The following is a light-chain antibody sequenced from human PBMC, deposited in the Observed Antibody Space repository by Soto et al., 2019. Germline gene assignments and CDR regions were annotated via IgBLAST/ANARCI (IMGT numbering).Light chain of an antibody. CDR2: GAS. CDR3: QQYNNWPET. CDR1: QSVSSN. V-gene: IGKV3-15*01. Sequence: EIVMTQSPATLSVSPGERATLSFRASQSVSSNLAWYQQKPGQAPRLLIYGASTRATDVPVRFSGSGSGTEFTLTISSLQSEDFAVYYCQQYNNWPETFGQGTKVDIK. J-gene: IGKJ1*01.